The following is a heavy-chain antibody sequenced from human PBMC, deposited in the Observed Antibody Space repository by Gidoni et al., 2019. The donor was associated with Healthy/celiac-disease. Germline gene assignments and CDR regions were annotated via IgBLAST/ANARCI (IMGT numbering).Heavy chain of an antibody. Sequence: EVQLVESGGGLVTPGGSLRLSCAASGFTFSSYSMNWVRQAPGKGLEWVSSISSSSSYIYYADSVKGRFTISRDNAKNSLYLQMNSLRAEDTAVYYCARGSRWELRPFDYWGQGTLVTVSS. D-gene: IGHD1-26*01. CDR2: ISSSSSYI. V-gene: IGHV3-21*01. J-gene: IGHJ4*02. CDR3: ARGSRWELRPFDY. CDR1: GFTFSSYS.